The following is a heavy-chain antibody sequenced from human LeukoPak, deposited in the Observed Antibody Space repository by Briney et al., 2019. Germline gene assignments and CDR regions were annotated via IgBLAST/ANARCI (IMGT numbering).Heavy chain of an antibody. CDR1: GLTFSTYA. J-gene: IGHJ6*03. CDR3: ARSGFYYYMDV. Sequence: PGGSLRLSCEASGLTFSTYAMYWVRQAPGRGLEWVPGITRSGTDTYYADSVKGRFTTSRDNSKNTLYLQMNSLRAEDTAVYYCARSGFYYYMDVWGKGTTVTVSS. CDR2: ITRSGTDT. V-gene: IGHV3-23*01.